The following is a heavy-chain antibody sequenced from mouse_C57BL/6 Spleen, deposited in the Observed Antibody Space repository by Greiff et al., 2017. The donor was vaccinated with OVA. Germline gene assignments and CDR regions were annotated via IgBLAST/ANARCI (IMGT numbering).Heavy chain of an antibody. CDR2: IDPSDSYT. Sequence: VQLQQPGAELVKPGASVKLSCKASGYTFTSYWMQWVKQRPGQGLEWIGEIDPSDSYTNYNQKFKGKATLTLDPSSSPAYMQLSSLTSEYSAVYYCARGEFTTVVATDYWGQGTTLTVSS. D-gene: IGHD1-1*01. J-gene: IGHJ2*01. CDR3: ARGEFTTVVATDY. CDR1: GYTFTSYW. V-gene: IGHV1-50*01.